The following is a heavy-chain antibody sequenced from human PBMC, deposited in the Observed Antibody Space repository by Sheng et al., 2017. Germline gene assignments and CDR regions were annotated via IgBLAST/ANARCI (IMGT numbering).Heavy chain of an antibody. CDR1: GYSISSDYY. CDR2: IYHSGST. J-gene: IGHJ3*02. V-gene: IGHV4-38-2*02. CDR3: ARYCSSNRCQNHDAFDI. Sequence: QVQLQESGPGLVKPSETLSLTCTVSGYSISSDYYWGWIRQPPGKGLEWIGSIYHSGSTYYNPSLKSRVTISVDTSKNQFSLKLSSVTATDTALYYCARYCSSNRCQNHDAFDIWGQGTMVTVSS. D-gene: IGHD2-2*01.